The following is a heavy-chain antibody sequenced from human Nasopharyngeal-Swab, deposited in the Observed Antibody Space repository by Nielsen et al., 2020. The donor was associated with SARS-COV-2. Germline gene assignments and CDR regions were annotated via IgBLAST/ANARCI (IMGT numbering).Heavy chain of an antibody. CDR2: FYSSGST. CDR3: ARDSYGWGGFDC. CDR1: GFTVRNNY. D-gene: IGHD3-16*01. Sequence: GESLKISWAASGFTVRNNYVNWVRQAPGKGLEWVSIFYSSGSTYYADSVKGRFTISRNNSMNTLSLQLNSLRAEETALYYCARDSYGWGGFDCWGQGTLVTVSS. J-gene: IGHJ4*02. V-gene: IGHV3-53*01.